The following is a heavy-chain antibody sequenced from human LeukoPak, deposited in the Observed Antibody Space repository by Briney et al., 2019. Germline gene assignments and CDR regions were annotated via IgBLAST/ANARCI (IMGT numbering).Heavy chain of an antibody. Sequence: PGGSLRLSCAASGFTFSSYAMHWVRQAPGKGLEWVAVISYDGSNKYYVDSVKGRFTISRDNSKNTLYLQMNGLRAEDTAVYYCARDKGGTNYFDYWGQGTLVTVSS. J-gene: IGHJ4*02. CDR2: ISYDGSNK. V-gene: IGHV3-30*04. CDR3: ARDKGGTNYFDY. CDR1: GFTFSSYA.